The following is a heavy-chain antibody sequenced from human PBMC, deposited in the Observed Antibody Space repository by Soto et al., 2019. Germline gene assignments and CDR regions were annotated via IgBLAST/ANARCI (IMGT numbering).Heavy chain of an antibody. J-gene: IGHJ4*02. D-gene: IGHD6-13*01. Sequence: ASVKVSCKASGYTFTSYYMHWVRQAPGQGLEWMGWISAYNGNTNYAQKLQGRVTMTTDTSTSTAYMELRSLRSDDTAVYYCARDGDIAAAGTFDYWGQGTLVTVSS. CDR1: GYTFTSYY. V-gene: IGHV1-18*04. CDR3: ARDGDIAAAGTFDY. CDR2: ISAYNGNT.